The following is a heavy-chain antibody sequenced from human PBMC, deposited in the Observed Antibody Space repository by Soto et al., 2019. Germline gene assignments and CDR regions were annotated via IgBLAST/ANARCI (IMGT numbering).Heavy chain of an antibody. J-gene: IGHJ6*02. CDR2: IIPILGIA. V-gene: IGHV1-69*04. D-gene: IGHD3-9*01. CDR1: GYTFTGYY. Sequence: SVKVSCKASGYTFTGYYMHWVRQAPGQGLEWMGRIIPILGIANYAQKFQGRVTITADKSTSTAYMELSSLRSEDTAVYYCARDWGNYDILTGYYYYYYYYGMDVWGQGTTVTVSS. CDR3: ARDWGNYDILTGYYYYYYYYGMDV.